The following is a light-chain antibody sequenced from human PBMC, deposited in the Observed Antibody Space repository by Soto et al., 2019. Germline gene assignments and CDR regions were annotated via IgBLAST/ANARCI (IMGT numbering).Light chain of an antibody. CDR1: SSNIGNNY. V-gene: IGLV1-51*01. Sequence: QSVLTQPPSVSAAPGQKVTISCSGSSSNIGNNYVSWYQQLPGTAPKLLIYDNNKRPSGIPDRFSGSKSGTSATLGITGLQTGDEVDYYCGTWDSSLSAWVFGGGTQLTVL. J-gene: IGLJ2*01. CDR3: GTWDSSLSAWV. CDR2: DNN.